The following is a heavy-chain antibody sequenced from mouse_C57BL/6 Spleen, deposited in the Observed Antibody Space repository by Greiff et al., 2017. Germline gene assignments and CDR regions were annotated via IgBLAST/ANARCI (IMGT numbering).Heavy chain of an antibody. CDR3: RWGTTTRYFDV. D-gene: IGHD1-1*01. J-gene: IGHJ1*03. CDR1: GYTFTDYE. Sequence: QVQLKQSGAELVRPGASVTLSCKASGYTFTDYEMHWVKQTPVHGLEWIGAIDPETGGTAYNQKFKGKAILTADKSSSTAYMELRSLTSEDSAVYYCRWGTTTRYFDVWGTGTTVTVSS. CDR2: IDPETGGT. V-gene: IGHV1-15*01.